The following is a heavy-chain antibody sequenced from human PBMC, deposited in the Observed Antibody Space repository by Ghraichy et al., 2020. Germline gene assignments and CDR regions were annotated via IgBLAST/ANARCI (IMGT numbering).Heavy chain of an antibody. CDR1: GYSITSVYY. V-gene: IGHV4-38-2*01. CDR3: ARRLRGEAFDI. CDR2: IYHSGST. J-gene: IGHJ3*02. D-gene: IGHD3-16*01. Sequence: SETLSLTCAVSGYSITSVYYWDWIRQPPGKGLEWIGSIYHSGSTYYNPSLKSRVTISVDMSKNQFSLKLSSVTAADTAVYYCARRLRGEAFDIWGQGTMVIVSS.